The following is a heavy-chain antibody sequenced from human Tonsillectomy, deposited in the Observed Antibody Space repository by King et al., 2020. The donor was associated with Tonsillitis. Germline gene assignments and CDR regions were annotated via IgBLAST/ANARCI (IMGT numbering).Heavy chain of an antibody. Sequence: VQLVESGAEVKKPGASVKVSCKASGYTFTSYDINWVRQATGQGLEWMGWMNPNSGNTGYAQKFQGRVTMTRNTSISTAYMALRSLRSEDTAVYYCARAGKGVTIFGYGMDVWGQGTTVTVSS. V-gene: IGHV1-8*01. CDR2: MNPNSGNT. D-gene: IGHD3-3*01. CDR3: ARAGKGVTIFGYGMDV. J-gene: IGHJ6*02. CDR1: GYTFTSYD.